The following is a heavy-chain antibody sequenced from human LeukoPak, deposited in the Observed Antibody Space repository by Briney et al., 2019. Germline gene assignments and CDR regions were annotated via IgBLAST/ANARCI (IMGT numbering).Heavy chain of an antibody. J-gene: IGHJ4*02. CDR3: ARDRAVTVYFDY. CDR1: GFTFSSYA. V-gene: IGHV3-30*01. Sequence: GGSLRLSCAASGFTFSSYAMHWVRQAPGKGLEWVAVTSYDGSNKYYADSVKGRFTISRDNSKNTLYLQMNSLRAEDTAVYYCARDRAVTVYFDYWGQGTLVTVSS. D-gene: IGHD5-18*01. CDR2: TSYDGSNK.